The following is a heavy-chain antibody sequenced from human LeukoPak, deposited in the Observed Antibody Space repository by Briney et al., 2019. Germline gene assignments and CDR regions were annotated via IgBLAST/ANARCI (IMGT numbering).Heavy chain of an antibody. CDR1: GGSISSYY. CDR2: IYNSGST. CDR3: AREQAALLYNWFDP. V-gene: IGHV4-59*12. J-gene: IGHJ5*02. D-gene: IGHD6-13*01. Sequence: SETLSLTCAVSGGSISSYYWSWIRQPPGKGLEWIGDIYNSGSTNYNPSLKSRVTMSVDTSKNQFSLKLSSVTAADTAVYYCAREQAALLYNWFDPWGQGTLVTVSS.